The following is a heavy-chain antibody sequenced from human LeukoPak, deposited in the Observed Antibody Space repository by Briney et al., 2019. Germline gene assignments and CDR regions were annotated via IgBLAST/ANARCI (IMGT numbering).Heavy chain of an antibody. CDR1: GGTFISYA. CDR3: APTFWSGYYNWFDP. Sequence: ASVKVSCKASGGTFISYAISWVRQAPGQGLEWMGGIIPIFGTANYAQKFQGRVTITADESTSTAYMELSSLRSEDTAVYYCAPTFWSGYYNWFDPWGQGTLVTVSS. D-gene: IGHD3-3*01. CDR2: IIPIFGTA. J-gene: IGHJ5*02. V-gene: IGHV1-69*13.